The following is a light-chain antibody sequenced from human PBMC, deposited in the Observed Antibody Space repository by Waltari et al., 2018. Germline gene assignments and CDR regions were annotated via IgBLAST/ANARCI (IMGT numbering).Light chain of an antibody. J-gene: IGLJ2*01. CDR3: QSADSSGTYKV. CDR2: KDS. Sequence: SYELTQPPSVSVSPGQTARITCPGDALPKQYPYWYQQKPGQAPVLGIYKDSERPSGIPERFSGSSSGTTVTLTISGVQAEDEADYYCQSADSSGTYKVFGGGTKLTVL. V-gene: IGLV3-25*03. CDR1: ALPKQY.